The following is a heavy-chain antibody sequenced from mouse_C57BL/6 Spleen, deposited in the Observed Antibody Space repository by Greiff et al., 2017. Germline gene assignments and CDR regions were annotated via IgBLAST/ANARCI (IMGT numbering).Heavy chain of an antibody. Sequence: QVQLQQSGAELVKPGASVKISCKASGYAFSSYWMNWVKQRPGKGLEWIGQIYPGDGDTNYNGKFKGKATLTADKSSSTAYMQLSSLTAEDSAVYFWARGGGDYAMDYWGQGTSVTVSS. V-gene: IGHV1-80*01. J-gene: IGHJ4*01. CDR3: ARGGGDYAMDY. CDR2: IYPGDGDT. CDR1: GYAFSSYW.